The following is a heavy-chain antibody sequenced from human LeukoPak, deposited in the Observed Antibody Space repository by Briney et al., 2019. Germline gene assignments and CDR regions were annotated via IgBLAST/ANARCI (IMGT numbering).Heavy chain of an antibody. Sequence: GGSLRLSCAASGFTFDDYTMHWVRQAPGKGLEWVSLISWDGGSTYYADSVKGRFTISRDNSKNTLYLQMNSLRAEDTAVYYCAKHEKVLMVYAIGYWGQGTLVTVSS. CDR1: GFTFDDYT. CDR3: AKHEKVLMVYAIGY. J-gene: IGHJ4*02. CDR2: ISWDGGST. D-gene: IGHD2-8*01. V-gene: IGHV3-43*01.